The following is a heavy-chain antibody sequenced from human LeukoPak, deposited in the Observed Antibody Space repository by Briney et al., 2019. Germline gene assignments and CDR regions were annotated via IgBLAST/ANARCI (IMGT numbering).Heavy chain of an antibody. CDR1: GYTFTSKY. D-gene: IGHD3-3*01. Sequence: ASVKVSCKASGYTFTSKYMHWVRQAPGQGLEWMGCINPNSGGTNYAQKFQGRVTMTRDTSISTAYMELSRLRSDDTAVYYCARGLHDFWSGENYYYYYMDVWGKGTTVTVSS. V-gene: IGHV1-2*02. CDR2: INPNSGGT. CDR3: ARGLHDFWSGENYYYYYMDV. J-gene: IGHJ6*03.